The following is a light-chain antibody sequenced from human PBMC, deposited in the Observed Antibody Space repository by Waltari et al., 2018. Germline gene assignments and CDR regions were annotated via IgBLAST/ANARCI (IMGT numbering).Light chain of an antibody. CDR2: EVT. CDR3: CSYAGSSTWV. CDR1: VGSYNV. V-gene: IGLV2-23*02. Sequence: QSALTQPASVSGSPGQAIPLSCTDVGSYNVVSLYQQYPGQAPKLMIYEVTKRPSGVSTRFSGSKSGNTASLTISGLQGEDEADYYCCSYAGSSTWVFGGGTKVTVL. J-gene: IGLJ3*02.